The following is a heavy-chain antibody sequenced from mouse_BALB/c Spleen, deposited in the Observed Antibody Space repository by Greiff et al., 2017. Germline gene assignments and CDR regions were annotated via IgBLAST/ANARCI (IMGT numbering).Heavy chain of an antibody. CDR2: IRNKANGYKT. D-gene: IGHD1-1*01. J-gene: IGHJ3*01. V-gene: IGHV7-3*02. Sequence: EVKLMESGGGLVQPGGSLRLSCAPSGFTFTDYYMSWVRQPPGKALEWLGFIRNKANGYKTEYSASVKGRFTISRDNSQSILYLQMNTLRAEDSATYCCARDPLYCGSSWFAYWGQGTLVTVSA. CDR3: ARDPLYCGSSWFAY. CDR1: GFTFTDYY.